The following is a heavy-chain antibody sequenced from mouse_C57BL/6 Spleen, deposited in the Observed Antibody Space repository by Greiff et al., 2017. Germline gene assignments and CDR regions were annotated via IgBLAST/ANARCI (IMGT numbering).Heavy chain of an antibody. CDR3: TREGYYYGSSSYYFDY. D-gene: IGHD1-1*01. V-gene: IGHV1-5*01. J-gene: IGHJ2*01. Sequence: VQLQQSGTVLARPGASVKMSCKTSGYTFTSYWMHWVKQRPGQGLEWIGAIYPGNSDTSYNQKFKGKAKLTAVTSASTAYMELSSLTNEDSAVYYCTREGYYYGSSSYYFDYWGQGTTLTVSS. CDR2: IYPGNSDT. CDR1: GYTFTSYW.